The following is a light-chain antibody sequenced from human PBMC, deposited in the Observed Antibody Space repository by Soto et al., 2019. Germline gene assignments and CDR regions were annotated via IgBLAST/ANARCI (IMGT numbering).Light chain of an antibody. V-gene: IGKV3-11*01. CDR3: QQRTRLPMT. CDR1: QNLHSF. CDR2: DGS. J-gene: IGKJ5*01. Sequence: EIVMTQSPSTLSVSPGERATLSCRASQNLHSFLNWYQQRPGQAPRPLIYDGSKRAAGVPDRISGDGSGTDYTLTISSLEPEDFAVYYCQQRTRLPMTSGQGTRLEIK.